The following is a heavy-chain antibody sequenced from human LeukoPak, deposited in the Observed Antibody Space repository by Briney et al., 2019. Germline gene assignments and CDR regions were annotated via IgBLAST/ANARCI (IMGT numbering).Heavy chain of an antibody. Sequence: SQTLSLTCAVSGGSISSGGYSWSWIRQPPGKGLEWIGYIYHSGSTYYNPSLKSRVTISVDRSKNQFSLKLSSVTAADTAVYYCARAGYMIDAFDIWGQGTMVTVSS. CDR3: ARAGYMIDAFDI. V-gene: IGHV4-30-2*01. J-gene: IGHJ3*02. CDR1: GGSISSGGYS. D-gene: IGHD3-9*01. CDR2: IYHSGST.